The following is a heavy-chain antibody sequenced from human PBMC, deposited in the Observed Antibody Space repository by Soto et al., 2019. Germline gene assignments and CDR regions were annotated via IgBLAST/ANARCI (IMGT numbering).Heavy chain of an antibody. CDR1: GGSISSYY. CDR3: AREAYCSGGSCFSRPIRSYYYYMDV. J-gene: IGHJ6*03. D-gene: IGHD2-15*01. CDR2: IYYSGST. V-gene: IGHV4-59*01. Sequence: SETLSLTCTVSGGSISSYYWSWIRQPPGKGLEWIGYIYYSGSTNYNPSLKSRVTISVDTSKNQFSLKLSSVTAADTAVYYCAREAYCSGGSCFSRPIRSYYYYMDVWGKGTTVTVSS.